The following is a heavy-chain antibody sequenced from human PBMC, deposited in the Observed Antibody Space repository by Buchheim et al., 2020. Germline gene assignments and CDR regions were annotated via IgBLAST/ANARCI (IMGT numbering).Heavy chain of an antibody. CDR1: GFTLSSYW. Sequence: EVQLVESGGDLVQPGGSLRLSCAASGFTLSSYWMHWVRQAPGKGLVWVSRSSDDRRTITYADSVKGRFTISRDNAKNTLHLQMNSLRAEDTAVYYCARVKNYDDSSGYMGWSFDIWGQGT. V-gene: IGHV3-74*01. CDR3: ARVKNYDDSSGYMGWSFDI. D-gene: IGHD3-22*01. J-gene: IGHJ3*02. CDR2: SSDDRRTI.